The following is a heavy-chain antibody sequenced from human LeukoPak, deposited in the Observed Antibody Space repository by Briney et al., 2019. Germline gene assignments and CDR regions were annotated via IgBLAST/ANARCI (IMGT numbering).Heavy chain of an antibody. D-gene: IGHD6-19*01. CDR2: TDTSGNYI. CDR1: GFTFSNYG. CDR3: ARDRSSGWTTLGY. V-gene: IGHV3-21*01. J-gene: IGHJ4*02. Sequence: GGSLRLSCTASGFTFSNYGMNWVRQAPGKGLEWVSFTDTSGNYIYYGDSVKGRFTISRDNAKNLVFLQMNGLRAEDTAVYYCARDRSSGWTTLGYWGQGTLVTVSS.